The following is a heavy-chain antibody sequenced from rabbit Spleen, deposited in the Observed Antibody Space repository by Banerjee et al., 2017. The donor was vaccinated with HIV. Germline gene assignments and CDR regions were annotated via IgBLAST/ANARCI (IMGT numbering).Heavy chain of an antibody. Sequence: QEQLVESGGGLVKPGASLTLTCTASGFSFISSYDMSWVRQAPGKGLEWIGFIYTGNGKNYYASWAKGRFTISKSSSTTVTLQLTSLTAADTATYFCVRDKASFSGDYGPYYFNLWGQGTLVTVS. D-gene: IGHD1-1*01. CDR3: VRDKASFSGDYGPYYFNL. CDR1: GFSFISSYD. V-gene: IGHV1S45*01. CDR2: IYTGNGKN. J-gene: IGHJ4*01.